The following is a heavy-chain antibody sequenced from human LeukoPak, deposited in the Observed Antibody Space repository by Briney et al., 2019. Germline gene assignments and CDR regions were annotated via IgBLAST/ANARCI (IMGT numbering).Heavy chain of an antibody. CDR1: GFTFSNAW. V-gene: IGHV3-15*01. Sequence: GGSLRLSCAASGFTFSNAWMSWVRQAPGKGREWVGRIKSKTDGGTTDYAAPVKGRFTISRDDSKNTLYLQMNSLKTEDTAVYYCTTDRRWEPPSFDYWGQGTLVTVSS. CDR3: TTDRRWEPPSFDY. J-gene: IGHJ4*02. CDR2: IKSKTDGGTT. D-gene: IGHD1-26*01.